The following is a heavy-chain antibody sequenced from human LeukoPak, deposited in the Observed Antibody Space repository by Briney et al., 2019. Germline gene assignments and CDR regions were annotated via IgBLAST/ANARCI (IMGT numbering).Heavy chain of an antibody. CDR1: EFSVGSNY. D-gene: IGHD6-6*01. CDR2: IYSGGST. Sequence: GGSLRLSCAASEFSVGSNYMTWVRQAPGKGLEWVSLIYSGGSTYYADSVKGRFTISRDNSKNTLYLQMNSLRAEDTAVYYCARDRSMATRLWTPTDYWGQGTLVTVSS. J-gene: IGHJ4*02. V-gene: IGHV3-66*01. CDR3: ARDRSMATRLWTPTDY.